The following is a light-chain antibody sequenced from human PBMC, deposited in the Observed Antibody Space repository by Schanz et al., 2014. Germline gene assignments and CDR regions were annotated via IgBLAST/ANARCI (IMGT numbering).Light chain of an antibody. CDR3: HQYGTSPFT. J-gene: IGKJ3*01. V-gene: IGKV3-20*01. CDR2: GAS. CDR1: QGVSSNY. Sequence: EIVLTQSPGTLSLSPGERATLSCRASQGVSSNYLAWYQQKPGQAPRLLINGASSRATGIPDRFSGSGSGTDFTLTISRLEPEDSAVYYCHQYGTSPFTFGPGTTVDIK.